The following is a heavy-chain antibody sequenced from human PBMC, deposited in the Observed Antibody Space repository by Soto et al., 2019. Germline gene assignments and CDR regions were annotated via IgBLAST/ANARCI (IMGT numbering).Heavy chain of an antibody. J-gene: IGHJ6*03. CDR3: VRIFSLYSSRRDYYYYMDV. D-gene: IGHD6-13*01. CDR2: ISAYNGNT. V-gene: IGHV1-18*01. Sequence: ASVQVSCKSSGYTFTSYGISWVRQAPGQGLAWMGWISAYNGNTNYAQKLQGRVTMTTDTSTSTAYMELRSLRSDDTAVYYCVRIFSLYSSRRDYYYYMDVWGKGTTVTVSS. CDR1: GYTFTSYG.